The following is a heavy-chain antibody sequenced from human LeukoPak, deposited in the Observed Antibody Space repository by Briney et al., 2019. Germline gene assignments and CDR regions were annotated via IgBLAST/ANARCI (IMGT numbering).Heavy chain of an antibody. D-gene: IGHD5-24*01. V-gene: IGHV4-30-4*08. CDR2: IYYSGST. Sequence: SETLSLTCTVSGGSISSSSYYWGWIRQPPGKGLEWIGYIYYSGSTDYNPSLKSRIIISVDTSKNQFSLKLRSVTAADTAVYYCARGRDAFDIWGQGTMVTVSS. CDR1: GGSISSSSYY. J-gene: IGHJ3*02. CDR3: ARGRDAFDI.